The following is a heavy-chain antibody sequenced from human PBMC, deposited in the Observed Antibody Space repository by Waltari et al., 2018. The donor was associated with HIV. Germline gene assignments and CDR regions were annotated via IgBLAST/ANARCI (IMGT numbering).Heavy chain of an antibody. CDR1: GFSFRSYA. V-gene: IGHV3-23*01. Sequence: EVKLLESGGGLVQPGGSLRRSCEASGFSFRSYAMSWVRQAPGKGLEWVSGISGSGDSRYYADSVKGRFSISRDNSKNTLSLQMNSLRAEDTAVYYCARLMGTSFGMVIYYSYGMDVWGQGTTVTVSS. CDR2: ISGSGDSR. J-gene: IGHJ6*02. CDR3: ARLMGTSFGMVIYYSYGMDV. D-gene: IGHD3-3*01.